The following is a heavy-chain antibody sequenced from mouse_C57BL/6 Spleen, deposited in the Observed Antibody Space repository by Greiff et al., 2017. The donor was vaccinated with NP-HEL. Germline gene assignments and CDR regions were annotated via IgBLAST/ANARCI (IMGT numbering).Heavy chain of an antibody. CDR3: TTRGGSSYDGPSGDY. CDR2: IDPENGDT. D-gene: IGHD2-3*01. V-gene: IGHV14-4*01. J-gene: IGHJ2*01. Sequence: EVQLQQSGAELVRPGASVKLSCTASGFNIKDDYMHWVKQRPEQGLEWIGWIDPENGDTEYASKFQGKATITADTSSNTAYLQLSSLTSEDTAVYYCTTRGGSSYDGPSGDYWGQGTTLTVSS. CDR1: GFNIKDDY.